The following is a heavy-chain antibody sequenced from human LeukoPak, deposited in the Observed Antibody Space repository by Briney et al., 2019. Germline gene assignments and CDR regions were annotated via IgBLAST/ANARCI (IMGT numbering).Heavy chain of an antibody. CDR2: ISGSGGST. CDR1: GFTFSSYA. CDR3: AKSGQSVGCDFWSGKPDYYFDY. D-gene: IGHD3-3*01. V-gene: IGHV3-23*01. J-gene: IGHJ4*02. Sequence: GGSLRLSCAASGFTFSSYALSWVRQAPGKGLEWVSAISGSGGSTYYADSVKGRFTISRDNSKNTLYLQMSSLRAEDTAVYCCAKSGQSVGCDFWSGKPDYYFDYWGQGTLVSVSS.